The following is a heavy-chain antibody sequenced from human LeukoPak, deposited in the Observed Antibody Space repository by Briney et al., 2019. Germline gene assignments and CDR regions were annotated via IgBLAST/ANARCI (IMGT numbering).Heavy chain of an antibody. V-gene: IGHV3-48*01. Sequence: GGSLRLSCVASAFTFNNYWMHWVRQAPGKGLEWVSYISSSSSTIYYADSVKGRFTISRDNVKDSLYLQMNSLRAEDTAVYYCARGTTTINDYWGQGTLVTVSS. CDR2: ISSSSSTI. CDR3: ARGTTTINDY. CDR1: AFTFNNYW. J-gene: IGHJ4*02. D-gene: IGHD1-26*01.